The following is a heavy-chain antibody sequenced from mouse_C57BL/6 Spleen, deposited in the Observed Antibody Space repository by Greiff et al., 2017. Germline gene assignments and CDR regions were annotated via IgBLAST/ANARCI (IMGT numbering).Heavy chain of an antibody. Sequence: VQLQQPGAELVKPGASVKMFCKASGYTFTSYWITWVKQRPGQGLEWIGDIYPGSGSTNYNEKFKSKATLTVDTSSSTAYMRLSSLTSENSAVYYCAKYGSYHYYAVDYWGQGTSVTVSS. CDR3: AKYGSYHYYAVDY. D-gene: IGHD1-1*02. CDR2: IYPGSGST. CDR1: GYTFTSYW. V-gene: IGHV1-55*01. J-gene: IGHJ4*01.